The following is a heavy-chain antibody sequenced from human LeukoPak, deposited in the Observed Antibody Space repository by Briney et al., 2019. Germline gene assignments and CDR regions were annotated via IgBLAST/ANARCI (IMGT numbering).Heavy chain of an antibody. CDR1: GYTFTGYY. CDR2: INTNSGGT. V-gene: IGHV1-2*06. Sequence: ASVKVSCKASGYTFTGYYMHWVRQAPGQGLKWMGRINTNSGGTNYAQKFQGRVTMTRDTSISTAYMELSRLRSDDTAVYYCARGRPSTNRNNINWFDPWGQGTLVTVSS. CDR3: ARGRPSTNRNNINWFDP. J-gene: IGHJ5*02. D-gene: IGHD2/OR15-2a*01.